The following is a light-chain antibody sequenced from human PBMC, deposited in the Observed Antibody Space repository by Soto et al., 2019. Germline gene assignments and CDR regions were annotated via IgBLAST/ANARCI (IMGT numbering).Light chain of an antibody. V-gene: IGKV3-20*01. CDR1: QSISRY. CDR3: QQYGSSPPT. J-gene: IGKJ1*01. Sequence: FVLTLSPGTLSLSPGERTTLSCRASQSISRYLAWYQQKPGQGPRLLIYGASSRATGTPDRFSGSGSGTDFTLTINRLEPEDFALYYCQQYGSSPPTFGQGTKVDIK. CDR2: GAS.